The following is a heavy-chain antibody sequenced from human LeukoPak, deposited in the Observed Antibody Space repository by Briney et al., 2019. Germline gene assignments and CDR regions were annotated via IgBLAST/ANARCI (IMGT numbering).Heavy chain of an antibody. CDR3: ARGGLWGSFDY. CDR2: IQQDGSEK. V-gene: IGHV3-7*01. J-gene: IGHJ4*02. D-gene: IGHD5-18*01. Sequence: GGSLRLSCTASGFTFISYWMSWVRQAPGKGLEWVANIQQDGSEKYYVDSVKGRFTISRDNAKNSLYLQMNSLRAEDTAVYYCARGGLWGSFDYWDQGTLVTVSS. CDR1: GFTFISYW.